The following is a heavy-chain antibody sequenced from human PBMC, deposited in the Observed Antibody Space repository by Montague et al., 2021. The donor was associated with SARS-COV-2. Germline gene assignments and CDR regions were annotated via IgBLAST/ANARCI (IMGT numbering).Heavy chain of an antibody. CDR3: ARAQNICFIANCVNYFDL. D-gene: IGHD2-15*01. CDR1: GGSTSNYY. V-gene: IGHV4-59*01. CDR2: IFYTGST. Sequence: SETLSLTCSVSGGSTSNYYWTWIRQSPGKGLQWIGYIFYTGSTKFNPSLKSRVSMSLDTSKNHFSLRLSAMTAADTARYYCARAQNICFIANCVNYFDLWGLGALGTVSS. J-gene: IGHJ4*02.